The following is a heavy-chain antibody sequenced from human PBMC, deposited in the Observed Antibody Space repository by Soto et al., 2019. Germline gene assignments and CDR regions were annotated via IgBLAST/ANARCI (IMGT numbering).Heavy chain of an antibody. CDR2: ISGSGGST. D-gene: IGHD3-16*01. V-gene: IGHV3-23*01. CDR1: GFTFSSYA. CDR3: AKDGGRWPNYYYYGMDV. Sequence: VGSLRLSCAASGFTFSSYAVSWVRQAPGKGLEWVSAISGSGGSTYYADSVKGRFTISRDNSKNTLYLQMNSLRAEDTAVYYCAKDGGRWPNYYYYGMDVWGQGTTVTVSS. J-gene: IGHJ6*02.